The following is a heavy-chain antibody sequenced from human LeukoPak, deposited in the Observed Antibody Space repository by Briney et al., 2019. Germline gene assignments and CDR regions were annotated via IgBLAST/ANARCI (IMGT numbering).Heavy chain of an antibody. CDR3: ANGYYYGSGSYYKEAFDI. CDR1: GFTFSNYG. Sequence: GGSLRLSCAASGFTFSNYGMHWVRQAPGKGLEWVVVISYDGSNKYYADSVKGRFTISRDNSKDTLYLQMNSLRAEDTAVYYCANGYYYGSGSYYKEAFDIWGQGTMVTVSS. V-gene: IGHV3-30*18. D-gene: IGHD3-10*01. J-gene: IGHJ3*02. CDR2: ISYDGSNK.